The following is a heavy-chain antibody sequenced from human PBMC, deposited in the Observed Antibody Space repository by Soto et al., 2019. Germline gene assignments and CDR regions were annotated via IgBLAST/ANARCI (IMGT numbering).Heavy chain of an antibody. CDR3: ARVIYKAASGTLGY. CDR2: INAGNGNT. CDR1: GYTFTSYA. V-gene: IGHV1-3*01. J-gene: IGHJ4*02. Sequence: QVQLVQSGAEVKKPGASVKVSCKASGYTFTSYAMHWVRQAPGQRLEWMGWINAGNGNTKYSQKFQGRVTITRDTSATTAYMQLSSLRSEDTAVYYCARVIYKAASGTLGYWGQGTLVTVSS. D-gene: IGHD6-13*01.